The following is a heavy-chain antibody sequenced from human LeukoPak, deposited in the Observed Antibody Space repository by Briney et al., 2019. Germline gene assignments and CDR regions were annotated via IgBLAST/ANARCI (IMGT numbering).Heavy chain of an antibody. Sequence: GESLKISCKGSGYSFTSYWIGWVRQMPGKGLEWMGIIYPGDSDTRYSPSFQGQVTISADKSISTAYLQWSSLKASDTAMYYCARQTRYYDFWSVYYYYYMDVWGKGTTVTVSS. D-gene: IGHD3-3*01. J-gene: IGHJ6*03. CDR2: IYPGDSDT. CDR3: ARQTRYYDFWSVYYYYYMDV. CDR1: GYSFTSYW. V-gene: IGHV5-51*01.